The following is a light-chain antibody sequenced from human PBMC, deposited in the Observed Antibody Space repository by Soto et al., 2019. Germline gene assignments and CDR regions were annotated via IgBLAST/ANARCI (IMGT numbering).Light chain of an antibody. CDR2: AAT. CDR3: QQSYSTLGT. J-gene: IGKJ1*01. V-gene: IGKV1-39*01. Sequence: DIQMTQSPSSLSASVGDRVTLTCRASQSISGYLNWYQQKPGKAPKLLIYAATTLQSGVPSRFSGSGSGTDFTLTISSLQPEDFAIHYCQQSYSTLGTFGPGTKVEIK. CDR1: QSISGY.